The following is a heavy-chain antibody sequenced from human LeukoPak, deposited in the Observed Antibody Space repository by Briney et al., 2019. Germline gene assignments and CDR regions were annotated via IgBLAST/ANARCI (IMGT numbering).Heavy chain of an antibody. J-gene: IGHJ4*02. D-gene: IGHD3-10*01. CDR1: GGSISSYY. CDR2: IYYSGST. CDR3: ARDGRNYGAGIDY. Sequence: SETLSLTCTVSGGSISSYYWSWIRQPPGKGLEWIGYIYYSGSTNYNPSLKSRVTISVDTSKNQLSLKLSPVTAADTAVHYCARDGRNYGAGIDYWGQGTLVTVSS. V-gene: IGHV4-59*01.